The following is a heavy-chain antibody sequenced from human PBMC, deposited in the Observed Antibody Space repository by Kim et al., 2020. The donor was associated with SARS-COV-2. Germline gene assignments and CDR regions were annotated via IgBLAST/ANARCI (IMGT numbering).Heavy chain of an antibody. Sequence: ASVKVSCKASGYTFTGYYMHWVRQAPGQGLEWMGWINPNSGGTNYAQKFQGRVTMTRDTSISTAYMELSRLRSDDTAVYYCARELILVVDTAMARPFDYWGQGTLVTVSS. D-gene: IGHD5-18*01. CDR3: ARELILVVDTAMARPFDY. CDR2: INPNSGGT. V-gene: IGHV1-2*02. J-gene: IGHJ4*02. CDR1: GYTFTGYY.